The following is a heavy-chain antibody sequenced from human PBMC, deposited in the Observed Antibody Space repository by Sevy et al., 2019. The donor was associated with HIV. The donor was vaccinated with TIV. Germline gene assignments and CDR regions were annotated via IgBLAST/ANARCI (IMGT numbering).Heavy chain of an antibody. D-gene: IGHD2-2*01. V-gene: IGHV1-18*01. CDR2: ISTYNGNT. CDR3: ARERRDIDLVPAVEYFFDY. Sequence: ASAKVSCRASGYTFSTYYITWLRQAPGQGLEWMGWISTYNGNTQLAQKFQGRVTMSTDTYRSTASMEGRSLKSDDTTVYYCARERRDIDLVPAVEYFFDYWGQGTLVTVSS. J-gene: IGHJ4*02. CDR1: GYTFSTYY.